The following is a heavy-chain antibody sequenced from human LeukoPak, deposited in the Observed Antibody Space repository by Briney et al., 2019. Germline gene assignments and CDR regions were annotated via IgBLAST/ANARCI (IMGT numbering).Heavy chain of an antibody. V-gene: IGHV3-74*01. CDR3: ARWGYSPVDH. CDR1: GFTFNSYW. CDR2: INDDGSVR. Sequence: GGSLRLSCAASGFTFNSYWMHWVRQSPGKGLVWVSDINDDGSVRRYGDSVKGRFTISRDNAKNVLYLQVNNMQAEDTAIYFCARWGYSPVDHWGQGTLVTV. D-gene: IGHD6-13*01. J-gene: IGHJ4*02.